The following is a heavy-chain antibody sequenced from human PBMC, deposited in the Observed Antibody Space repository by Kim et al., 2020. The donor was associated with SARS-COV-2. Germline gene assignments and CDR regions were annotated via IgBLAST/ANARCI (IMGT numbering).Heavy chain of an antibody. D-gene: IGHD1-26*01. J-gene: IGHJ4*02. Sequence: NPTLRGRVTLSAETSQDQFSLRLSSVTAADTAVYYCARGVGTTLFDYWGQGTLVTVSS. V-gene: IGHV4-61*02. CDR3: ARGVGTTLFDY.